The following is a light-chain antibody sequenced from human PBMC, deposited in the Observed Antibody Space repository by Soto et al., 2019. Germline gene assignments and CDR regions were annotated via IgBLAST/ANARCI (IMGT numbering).Light chain of an antibody. CDR1: QSISNY. V-gene: IGKV1-39*01. Sequence: DIQMTQSPSSLSASVGDRVTITCRASQSISNYLNWYQQKPGKAPKLLISAASSLQSGVPSRFSGSGSGTDFTLTISSLQPEDFATYYCQQYNSYWTFGQGTKVDIK. CDR3: QQYNSYWT. CDR2: AAS. J-gene: IGKJ1*01.